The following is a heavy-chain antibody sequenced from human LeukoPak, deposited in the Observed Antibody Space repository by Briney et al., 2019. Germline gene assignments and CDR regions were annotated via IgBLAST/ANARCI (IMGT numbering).Heavy chain of an antibody. J-gene: IGHJ4*02. D-gene: IGHD5-24*01. CDR1: GGSISSGDYY. V-gene: IGHV4-30-4*01. Sequence: SETLSLTCTVSGGSISSGDYYWSWIRQPPGKGLEWIGYIYYSGSTYYNPSLKSRVTISVDTSKTQFSLKLSSVTAADTAVYYCARVLMATGHSFDYWGQGTLVTVSS. CDR3: ARVLMATGHSFDY. CDR2: IYYSGST.